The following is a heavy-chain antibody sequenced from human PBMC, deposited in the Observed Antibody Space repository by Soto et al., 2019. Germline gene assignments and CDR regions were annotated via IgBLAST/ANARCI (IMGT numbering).Heavy chain of an antibody. CDR3: AQKSAVMLFDY. CDR2: INHSGST. V-gene: IGHV4-34*01. Sequence: SETLSLTCAVYGGSFSGYYWSWIRQPPGKGLEWIGEINHSGSTNYNPSLKSRVTISVDTSKNQFSLKLSSVTAADAAVYYCAQKSAVMLFDYWGQGTLGTVSS. CDR1: GGSFSGYY. J-gene: IGHJ4*02. D-gene: IGHD2-2*01.